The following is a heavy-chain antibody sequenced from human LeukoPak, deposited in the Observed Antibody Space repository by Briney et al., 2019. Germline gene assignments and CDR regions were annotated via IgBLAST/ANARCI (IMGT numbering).Heavy chain of an antibody. CDR3: ARGPRYSSGWYYFDY. CDR2: ISSSSSYI. V-gene: IGHV3-21*04. D-gene: IGHD6-19*01. J-gene: IGHJ4*02. Sequence: GGSLRLSCAASGFTFSSYSMNWVRQAPGKGLEWVSSISSSSSYIYYADSVKGRFTISRDNAKNSLYLQMNSLRPEDTALYYCARGPRYSSGWYYFDYWGQGTLVTVSS. CDR1: GFTFSSYS.